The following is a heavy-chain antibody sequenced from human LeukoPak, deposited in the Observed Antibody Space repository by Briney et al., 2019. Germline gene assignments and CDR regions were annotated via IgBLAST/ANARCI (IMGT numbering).Heavy chain of an antibody. CDR2: IKRDGSEK. CDR3: ARGVGTDY. Sequence: GGSLRLSCDVSGFTLSSYWMSWVRQAPGKGLEWVANIKRDGSEKYYADSVKGRFTISRDNAKNSLYLQMNSLRAEDTAVYYCARGVGTDYWGQGTLVTVSS. J-gene: IGHJ4*02. D-gene: IGHD1-1*01. V-gene: IGHV3-7*01. CDR1: GFTLSSYW.